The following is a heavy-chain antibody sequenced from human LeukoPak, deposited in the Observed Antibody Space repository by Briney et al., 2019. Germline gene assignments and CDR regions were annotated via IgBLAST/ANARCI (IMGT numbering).Heavy chain of an antibody. V-gene: IGHV3-7*01. CDR2: IEQDGSEK. CDR1: GFTVSSND. Sequence: GGSLRLSCAASGFTVSSNDMSWVRQAPGKGLEWVANIEQDGSEKYYVDSVKGRFTISRDNAKNSLYLQMNSLRAEDTAVYYCARVPTREMATINFDYWGQGTLVTVSS. CDR3: ARVPTREMATINFDY. D-gene: IGHD5-24*01. J-gene: IGHJ4*02.